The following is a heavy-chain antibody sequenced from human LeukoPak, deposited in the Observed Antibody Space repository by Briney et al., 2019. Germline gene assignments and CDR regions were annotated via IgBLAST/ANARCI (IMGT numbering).Heavy chain of an antibody. D-gene: IGHD3-10*01. J-gene: IGHJ4*02. CDR2: IIPIFGTA. V-gene: IGHV1-69*13. CDR1: GGTFSSYA. Sequence: SVKVSCKASGGTFSSYAISWVRQAPGQGLEWMGGIIPIFGTANYAQKFQGRVTITADESTSTAYMELSSLRSEDTAVYYCARTLQGRGVIMGYYFDYWGQGTLVTVSS. CDR3: ARTLQGRGVIMGYYFDY.